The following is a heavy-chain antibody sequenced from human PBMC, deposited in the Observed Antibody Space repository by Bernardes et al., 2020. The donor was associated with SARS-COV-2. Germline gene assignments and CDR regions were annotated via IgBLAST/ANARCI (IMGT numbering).Heavy chain of an antibody. J-gene: IGHJ6*02. CDR1: GYTFTGYY. D-gene: IGHD3-22*01. CDR2: ITPNSGGT. Sequence: ASVKVSCKASGYTFTGYYMHWVRQAPGQGLEWMGWITPNSGGTTYAQKFQGRVTMTRDTSISTAYMELSRLRSDDTAVYYCALPPTNYDRYGMDVWGQGTTVTVSS. V-gene: IGHV1-2*02. CDR3: ALPPTNYDRYGMDV.